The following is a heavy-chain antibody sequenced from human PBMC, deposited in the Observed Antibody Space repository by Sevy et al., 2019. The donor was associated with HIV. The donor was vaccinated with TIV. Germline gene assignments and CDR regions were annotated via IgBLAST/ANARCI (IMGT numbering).Heavy chain of an antibody. CDR2: INHSGST. Sequence: SETLSLTCAVYGGSFSGYYWSWIRQPPGKGLEWIGEINHSGSTNYNPSLKSPVTISVDTSKNQFSLKLGSVTASDTAVYYCARGGGYCSGGSCDYYYYYGMDVWGQGTTVTVSS. J-gene: IGHJ6*02. D-gene: IGHD2-15*01. V-gene: IGHV4-34*01. CDR3: ARGGGYCSGGSCDYYYYYGMDV. CDR1: GGSFSGYY.